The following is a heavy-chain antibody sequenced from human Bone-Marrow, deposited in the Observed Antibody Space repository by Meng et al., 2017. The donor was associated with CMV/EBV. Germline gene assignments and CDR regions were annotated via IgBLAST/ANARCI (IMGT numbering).Heavy chain of an antibody. Sequence: QVQLVESGTEVAKPGVSVKVSCKASGYTFTDYYMHWVRQAPGQGLEWMGWINPNSGGTSYAQKFQGRVTMTRDTSINTAYMELTSLTPDDTAVYYCAARGYNYGQNFEYWGQGTLVTVSS. J-gene: IGHJ4*02. V-gene: IGHV1-2*02. CDR2: INPNSGGT. CDR1: GYTFTDYY. CDR3: AARGYNYGQNFEY. D-gene: IGHD5-18*01.